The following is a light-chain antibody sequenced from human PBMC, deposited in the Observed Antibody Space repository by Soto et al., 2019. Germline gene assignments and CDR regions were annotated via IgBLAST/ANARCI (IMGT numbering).Light chain of an antibody. J-gene: IGLJ1*01. CDR1: SGHSNYA. Sequence: QLVLTQSPSASASLGASVKLTCTLSSGHSNYAIAWHQQQPEKGPRFLMQVNSDGSHNKGDGIPDRFSGSSSGAERYLTISSLQSDDEADYYCQTWGTGIRVFGAGTKLTVL. CDR3: QTWGTGIRV. CDR2: VNSDGSH. V-gene: IGLV4-69*01.